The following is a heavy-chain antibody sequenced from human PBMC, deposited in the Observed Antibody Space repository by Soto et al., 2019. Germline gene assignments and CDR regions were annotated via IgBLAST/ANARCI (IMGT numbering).Heavy chain of an antibody. CDR1: GFTFSSYG. CDR2: IWYDGSNK. V-gene: IGHV3-33*01. Sequence: PGGSLRLSCAASGFTFSSYGMHWVRQAPGKGLEWVAVIWYDGSNKYYADSVKGRFTISRDNSKNTLYLQMNSLRAEDTAVYYCATPSDYDYVWGPFDYWGQGXLVTVHS. J-gene: IGHJ4*02. D-gene: IGHD3-16*01. CDR3: ATPSDYDYVWGPFDY.